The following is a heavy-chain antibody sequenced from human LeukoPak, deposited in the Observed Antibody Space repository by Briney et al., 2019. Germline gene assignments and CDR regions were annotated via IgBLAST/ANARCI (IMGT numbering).Heavy chain of an antibody. CDR3: VREREGSNSEH. J-gene: IGHJ1*01. D-gene: IGHD1-26*01. V-gene: IGHV3-53*01. Sequence: VRSLRLSCAASGVAVSNNRLSCGRGAPGLGLECVSTMGSDVNTYSPDSVHGRFTISRDGSKNTLYLQLNSLRTEETPTYYCVREREGSNSEHWGQGTLVTVSS. CDR1: GVAVSNNR. CDR2: MGSDVNT.